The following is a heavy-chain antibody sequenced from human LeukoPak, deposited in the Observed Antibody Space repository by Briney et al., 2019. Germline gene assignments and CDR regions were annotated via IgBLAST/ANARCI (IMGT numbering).Heavy chain of an antibody. J-gene: IGHJ4*02. CDR3: ARGTVTMVDY. Sequence: GGSLRLSCAASGFTVSSNYMSWVRQSPGRGLEWVSVIYSGGSTYYADSVKGRFTISRDNSKNTLFLQMNSLRAGDTAVYYCARGTVTMVDYWGQGTLVTVSS. V-gene: IGHV3-66*01. D-gene: IGHD3-10*01. CDR2: IYSGGST. CDR1: GFTVSSNY.